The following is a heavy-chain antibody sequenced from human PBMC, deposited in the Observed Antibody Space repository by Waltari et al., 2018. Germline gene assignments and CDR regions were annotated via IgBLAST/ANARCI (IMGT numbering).Heavy chain of an antibody. CDR1: GYTFSNYG. Sequence: AQLEQSGAELKMPGASVKVSCKSYGYTFSNYGLTWVRQSPGQGLEWMGWISPYNYEPQYTQKLQGRFTMTTDTLLNTAYMELRSLTSDDTAVYYCVRDRDPANPTPTNNFFDPWGQGTLVTVSA. CDR3: VRDRDPANPTPTNNFFDP. CDR2: ISPYNYEP. V-gene: IGHV1-18*01. D-gene: IGHD2-15*01. J-gene: IGHJ5*02.